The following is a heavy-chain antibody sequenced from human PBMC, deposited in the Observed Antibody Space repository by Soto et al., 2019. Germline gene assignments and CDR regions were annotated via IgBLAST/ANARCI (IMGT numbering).Heavy chain of an antibody. D-gene: IGHD3-3*01. Sequence: EVQLVESGGGWVQPGGSLRLSCAASGFTFRSYWVNWVRQAPGKGLEWVANIEQDGSEKYYVDSVKGQFTISRDNAKNSLYLQMNSLRAEDTAVYYCARGSTYDFWSGYMYYGMDVWGQGTTVTVSS. J-gene: IGHJ6*02. CDR1: GFTFRSYW. V-gene: IGHV3-7*03. CDR2: IEQDGSEK. CDR3: ARGSTYDFWSGYMYYGMDV.